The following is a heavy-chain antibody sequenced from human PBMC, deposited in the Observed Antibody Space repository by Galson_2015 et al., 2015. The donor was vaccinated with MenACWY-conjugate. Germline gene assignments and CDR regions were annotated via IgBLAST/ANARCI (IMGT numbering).Heavy chain of an antibody. Sequence: SLRLSCAASGFTFSNYVMSWVRQAPGKGLDWVSIISTSGTNTYYADSVKGRFTISRDNSKNTLYLQMNSLRAEDTAMYYCAKGSHDYIWRTHRNLDYWGQGTLVTVSP. CDR3: AKGSHDYIWRTHRNLDY. V-gene: IGHV3-23*01. CDR2: ISTSGTNT. D-gene: IGHD3-16*02. J-gene: IGHJ4*02. CDR1: GFTFSNYV.